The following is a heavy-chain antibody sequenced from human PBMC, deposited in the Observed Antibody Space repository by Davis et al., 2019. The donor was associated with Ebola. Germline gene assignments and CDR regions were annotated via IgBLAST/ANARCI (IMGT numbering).Heavy chain of an antibody. CDR2: ISHENDE. CDR1: GFTFSTQS. J-gene: IGHJ4*02. V-gene: IGHV3-30-3*01. CDR3: ATGATYYYDY. D-gene: IGHD3-22*01. Sequence: PGGSLRLSCAASGFTFSTQSMHWVRQDKGKGLEWVAVISHENDEYYADSVKGRFTMSRDNSRKMAFLQMSGLGADDTAVYYCATGATYYYDYWGQGTLVTVSS.